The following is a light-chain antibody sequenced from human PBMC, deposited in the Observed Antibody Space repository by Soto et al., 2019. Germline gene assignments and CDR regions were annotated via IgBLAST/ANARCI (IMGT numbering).Light chain of an antibody. J-gene: IGKJ2*01. Sequence: EIVLTQSPGTLPLSPGEGATLSCRASQSISSSYLAWYQQKPGQAPRLLIYAASSRATGIPDRFSGSGSGTDFTLTTSRLEPEDFAVYYCQLYGSSHMFSFGQGNKLEIK. CDR2: AAS. CDR1: QSISSSY. V-gene: IGKV3-20*01. CDR3: QLYGSSHMFS.